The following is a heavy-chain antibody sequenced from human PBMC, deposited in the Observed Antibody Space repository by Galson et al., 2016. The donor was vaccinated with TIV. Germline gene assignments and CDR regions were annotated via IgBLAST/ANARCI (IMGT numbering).Heavy chain of an antibody. V-gene: IGHV3-7*03. CDR2: IKQDGSEK. Sequence: SLRLSCAASGFTFSDYWMHWVRQAPGKGLEWVANIKQDGSEKYYVDSVKGRFIISRDNTKNSLYLQMNSLRAEDTAVYYCARRYFYLWGRGTLVTVSS. CDR1: GFTFSDYW. J-gene: IGHJ2*01. CDR3: ARRYFYL.